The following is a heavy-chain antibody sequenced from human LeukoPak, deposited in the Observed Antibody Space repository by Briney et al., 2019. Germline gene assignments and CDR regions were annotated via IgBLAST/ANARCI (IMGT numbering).Heavy chain of an antibody. CDR3: ARSQQLGDWFDP. V-gene: IGHV1-8*01. CDR2: MNPNSGNT. Sequence: ASVKVSCKASGYTFTSYDINWVRQATGQGLEWMGWMNPNSGNTGYAQKFQGRVTMTRNTSISTAYMELSSLRSDDTAVYYCARSQQLGDWFDPWGQGTLVTVSS. J-gene: IGHJ5*02. D-gene: IGHD6-13*01. CDR1: GYTFTSYD.